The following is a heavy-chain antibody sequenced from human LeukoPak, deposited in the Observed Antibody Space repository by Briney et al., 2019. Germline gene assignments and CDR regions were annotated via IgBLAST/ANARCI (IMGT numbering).Heavy chain of an antibody. CDR1: GITFSSYA. Sequence: SVKVSCKTSGITFSSYAISWVRQAPGQGLEWMGRIIPMLGLTDYAQKFQGRVTITADKSTRTVYMELTSLTSEDTAVYYCAKDGDSSSGHCDFWGQGSLVIVSS. V-gene: IGHV1-69*04. D-gene: IGHD6-19*01. CDR2: IIPMLGLT. CDR3: AKDGDSSSGHCDF. J-gene: IGHJ4*02.